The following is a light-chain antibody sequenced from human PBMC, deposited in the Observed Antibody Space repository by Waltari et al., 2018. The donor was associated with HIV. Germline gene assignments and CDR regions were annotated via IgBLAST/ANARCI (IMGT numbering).Light chain of an antibody. J-gene: IGLJ1*01. CDR1: STYVDTF. CDR2: DVN. CDR3: CSHAGNFIFV. V-gene: IGLV2-11*01. Sequence: QSALTQPHSVSGSPGQSLTISCTGTSTYVDTFVSWYQQHPGKAPKVIIFDVNKRPPGVPDLFSGSKSGNTASLTISGLQAEDEADYYCCSHAGNFIFVFGTGTKVTVL.